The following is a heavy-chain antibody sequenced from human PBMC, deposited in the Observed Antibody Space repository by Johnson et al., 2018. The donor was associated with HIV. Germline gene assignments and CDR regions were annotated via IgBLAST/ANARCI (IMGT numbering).Heavy chain of an antibody. CDR1: GFNFSSDG. CDR2: IYYDGSIK. J-gene: IGHJ3*01. CDR3: ARARYTSDWYLYDAFDL. V-gene: IGHV3-33*01. D-gene: IGHD6-13*01. Sequence: VQLVESGGGVVQPGRSLRLSCAASGFNFSSDGMHWVRQAPGKGLEWVAVIYYDGSIKFYADSVKGRFTISRDNSKNMLYLQMNSLRVEDTAVYYCARARYTSDWYLYDAFDLWGQGTMVTVSS.